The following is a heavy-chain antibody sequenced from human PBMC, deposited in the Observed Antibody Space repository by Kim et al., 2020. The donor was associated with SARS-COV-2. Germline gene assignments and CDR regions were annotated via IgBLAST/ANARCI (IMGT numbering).Heavy chain of an antibody. CDR2: ISYSEST. J-gene: IGHJ5*02. CDR1: GGSISSGSRY. Sequence: SETLSLTCTVSGGSISSGSRYWGWIRQPPGKGLEWIGHISYSESTYYNPSLKSRVTISVDTSKNQFSLRLTSVSAADTAVYYCARGLTSREGWGNWFDP. D-gene: IGHD3-16*01. V-gene: IGHV4-39*01. CDR3: ARGLTSREGWGNWFDP.